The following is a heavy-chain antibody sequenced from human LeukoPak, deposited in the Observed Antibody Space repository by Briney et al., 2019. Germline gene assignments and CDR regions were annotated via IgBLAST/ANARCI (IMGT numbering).Heavy chain of an antibody. Sequence: ASVKVSCKASDYTFTNYGVSWVRQAPGQGLEWMGWISAYNGKTYYAQRFQGRVTVTTDTSTSTAYTDLRSLRSDDTAVYYCARTNLDCKNGVCYDYWGQGTPVTVSS. CDR3: ARTNLDCKNGVCYDY. V-gene: IGHV1-18*01. D-gene: IGHD2-8*01. CDR1: DYTFTNYG. CDR2: ISAYNGKT. J-gene: IGHJ4*02.